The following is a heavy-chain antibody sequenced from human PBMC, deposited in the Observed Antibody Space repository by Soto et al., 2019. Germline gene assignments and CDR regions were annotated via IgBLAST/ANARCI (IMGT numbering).Heavy chain of an antibody. J-gene: IGHJ4*02. D-gene: IGHD6-13*01. CDR1: GYTFTSYA. CDR2: ISAHSGNT. Sequence: QVQLVQSEGEVKKPGASVKISCRASGYTFTSYAINWVRQAPGQGLEWMGWISAHSGNTNYAQKVQGRVTMTTDTSTSTAYMALRSLRSDDTAIYYCARIAASGIVHDFDFWGQGTRVTVSS. V-gene: IGHV1-18*01. CDR3: ARIAASGIVHDFDF.